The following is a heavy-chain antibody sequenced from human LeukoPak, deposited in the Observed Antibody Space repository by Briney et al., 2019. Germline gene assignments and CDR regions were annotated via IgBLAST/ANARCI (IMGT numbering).Heavy chain of an antibody. J-gene: IGHJ4*02. V-gene: IGHV3-21*01. CDR2: ISSSSSYI. CDR1: GFTFSSYS. Sequence: PGGSLRLSCAASGFTFSSYSMNWIRQAPGKGLEWVSSISSSSSYIYYADSVKGRFTISRDNAKNSLYLQMNSLRAEDTAVYYCARGEGYYDSSGYLYNDYWGQGTLVTVSS. CDR3: ARGEGYYDSSGYLYNDY. D-gene: IGHD3-22*01.